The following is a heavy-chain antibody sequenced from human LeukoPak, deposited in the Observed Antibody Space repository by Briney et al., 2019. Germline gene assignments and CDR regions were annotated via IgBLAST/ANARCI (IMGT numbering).Heavy chain of an antibody. Sequence: ASVKVSCKASGYTFTGYYMHWVRQAPGQGLEWMGWINPNSGGTNYAQKFQGRVTMTRDTSISTAYMELSSLREEDTAIYYCARGCGRAHCPYFFDYWGQGTLVPVSA. CDR2: INPNSGGT. V-gene: IGHV1-2*02. D-gene: IGHD2-21*02. J-gene: IGHJ4*02. CDR3: ARGCGRAHCPYFFDY. CDR1: GYTFTGYY.